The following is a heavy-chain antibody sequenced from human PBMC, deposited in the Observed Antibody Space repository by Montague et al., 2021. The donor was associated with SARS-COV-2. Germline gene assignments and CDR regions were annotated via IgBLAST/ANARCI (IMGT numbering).Heavy chain of an antibody. Sequence: SETLSLTCTVSGASISGSSYYWGWIRQPPGKGLEWIGSLNYSGNAYYNPSLMSRVTISVDTSKNQFSLRLDAVTAADTAVYYCARPGRFSGDDLDGFDVWGQGTAVTVSS. J-gene: IGHJ6*02. D-gene: IGHD6-19*01. CDR1: GASISGSSYY. CDR2: LNYSGNA. V-gene: IGHV4-39*01. CDR3: ARPGRFSGDDLDGFDV.